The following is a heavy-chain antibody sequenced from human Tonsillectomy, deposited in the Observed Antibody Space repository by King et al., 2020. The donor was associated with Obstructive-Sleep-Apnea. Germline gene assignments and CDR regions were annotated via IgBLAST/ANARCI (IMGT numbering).Heavy chain of an antibody. J-gene: IGHJ4*02. CDR3: AREGFCSSTSCFDY. V-gene: IGHV4-30-2*01. Sequence: QLQESGSRLVKPSQTLSLTCAVSGGSISSSGNSWSWIRQPPGKGLEWMGYISHSGSPYYNPSLKSRVTISVVRSKNQFSLKLSSVTAADTAVYYCAREGFCSSTSCFDYWGQGTLVTVSS. D-gene: IGHD2-2*01. CDR1: GGSISSSGNS. CDR2: ISHSGSP.